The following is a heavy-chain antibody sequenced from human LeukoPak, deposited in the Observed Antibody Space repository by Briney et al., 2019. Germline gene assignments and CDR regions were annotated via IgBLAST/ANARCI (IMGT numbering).Heavy chain of an antibody. J-gene: IGHJ2*01. Sequence: ASVKVSCKASGYTFTSYGISWVRQAPGQGLEWMGWISAYNGNTNYAQKLQGRVTMTTDTSTSTAYMELSSLRSEDTAVYYCARPFGGNSGFWYFDLWGRGTLVTVSS. CDR3: ARPFGGNSGFWYFDL. V-gene: IGHV1-18*01. CDR2: ISAYNGNT. D-gene: IGHD4-23*01. CDR1: GYTFTSYG.